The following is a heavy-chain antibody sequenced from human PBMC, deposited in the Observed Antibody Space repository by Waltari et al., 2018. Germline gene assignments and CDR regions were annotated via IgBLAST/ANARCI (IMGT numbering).Heavy chain of an antibody. CDR3: ARESGDYSPFDN. CDR2: IFTSGIT. D-gene: IGHD4-17*01. J-gene: IGHJ4*02. V-gene: IGHV4-4*07. CDR1: GGSIRRYS. Sequence: QVQLQESGPGLVKPLETLSLTCSVSGGSIRRYSWSWIRQPAGKGLEWIGHIFTSGITKYNPSLKSRVTMSVDTSKNQFSLKLTSVTAADTAVYYCARESGDYSPFDNWGQGTLVTVSS.